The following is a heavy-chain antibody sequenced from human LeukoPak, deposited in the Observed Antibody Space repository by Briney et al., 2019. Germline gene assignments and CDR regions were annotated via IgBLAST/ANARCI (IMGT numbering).Heavy chain of an antibody. CDR1: AFTFSSYS. D-gene: IGHD6-6*01. J-gene: IGHJ4*02. CDR3: ARGVRDMAARPIDY. CDR2: ISSSSSTI. V-gene: IGHV3-48*01. Sequence: GGSLRLSCAASAFTFSSYSMNWVRQAAGRGLEWVSYISSSSSTIYYADSVTGRFTISTDNAKNSLYLQMNSLRAEDTAVYYCARGVRDMAARPIDYWGQGTLVTVSS.